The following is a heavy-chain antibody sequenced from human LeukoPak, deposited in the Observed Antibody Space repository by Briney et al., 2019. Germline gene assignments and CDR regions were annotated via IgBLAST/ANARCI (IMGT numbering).Heavy chain of an antibody. CDR3: ARRVYYYDSSGSRFDP. Sequence: SETLSLTCAVYGGSFSGYYWSWIRQPPGKGLEWIGEINHSGSTNYNPSLKSRVTISVDTSKNQFSLKLSSVTAADTAVYYCARRVYYYDSSGSRFDPWGQGTLVTVSS. CDR1: GGSFSGYY. J-gene: IGHJ5*02. V-gene: IGHV4-34*01. CDR2: INHSGST. D-gene: IGHD3-22*01.